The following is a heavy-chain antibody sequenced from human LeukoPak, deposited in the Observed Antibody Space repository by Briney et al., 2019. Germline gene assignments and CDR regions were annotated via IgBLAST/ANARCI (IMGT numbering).Heavy chain of an antibody. V-gene: IGHV1-69*05. J-gene: IGHJ3*02. CDR3: AVHGAGTTTFDI. CDR2: IIPIFGTA. D-gene: IGHD1-7*01. CDR1: GGTFSSYA. Sequence: SVKDSCKASGGTFSSYAISWVRQAPGQGLEWMGRIIPIFGTANYAQKFQGSVTITTDESTSTAYMELSSLRSEDTAVYYCAVHGAGTTTFDIWGQGTMVTVSS.